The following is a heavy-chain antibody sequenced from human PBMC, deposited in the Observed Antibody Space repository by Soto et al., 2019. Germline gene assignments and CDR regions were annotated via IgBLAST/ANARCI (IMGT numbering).Heavy chain of an antibody. J-gene: IGHJ5*02. D-gene: IGHD1-1*01. CDR2: ISAYNGNT. CDR1: GYTFTSYG. Sequence: SAEVSYKASGYTFTSYGISWVRQAPGQGLEWMGWISAYNGNTNYAQKLQGRVTMTTDTSTSTAYMELRSLRSDDTAVYYCARESNSGNWFDPWGQGTLVTVYS. CDR3: ARESNSGNWFDP. V-gene: IGHV1-18*01.